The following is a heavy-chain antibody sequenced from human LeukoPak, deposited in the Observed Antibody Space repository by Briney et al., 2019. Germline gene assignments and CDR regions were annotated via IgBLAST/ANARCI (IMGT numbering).Heavy chain of an antibody. CDR2: ISAYNGNT. J-gene: IGHJ6*02. CDR1: GYTFTSYG. V-gene: IGHV1-18*01. CDR3: ARDGYDIFPRYGMDV. D-gene: IGHD3-9*01. Sequence: ASVKVSYKASGYTFTSYGISWVRQAPGQGLEWMGWISAYNGNTNYAQKLQGRVTMTTDTSTSTAYMELRSLRSDDTAVYYCARDGYDIFPRYGMDVWGQGTTVTVSS.